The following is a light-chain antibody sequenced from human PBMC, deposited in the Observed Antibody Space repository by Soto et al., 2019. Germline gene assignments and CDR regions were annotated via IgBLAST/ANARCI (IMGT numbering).Light chain of an antibody. CDR2: DAS. CDR1: QSISSH. Sequence: IVLTQSPATLSLSPGERATLSCRASQSISSHLAWYQQKPGQAPRLLMYDASNRATGILARFSGSGSGTDFTLTISSLEPEDFPVYYCQQRSNWPLTFGGGTKVEIK. V-gene: IGKV3-11*01. J-gene: IGKJ4*01. CDR3: QQRSNWPLT.